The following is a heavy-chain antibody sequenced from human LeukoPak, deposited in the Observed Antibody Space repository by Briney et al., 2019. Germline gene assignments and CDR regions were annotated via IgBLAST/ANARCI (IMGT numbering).Heavy chain of an antibody. CDR1: GFTFSSYG. V-gene: IGHV3-33*06. J-gene: IGHJ4*02. CDR3: AKESLYSSSWYDY. CDR2: IWYDGTNK. Sequence: GGSLRLSCAASGFTFSSYGMHWVRRAPGKGLEWVAVIWYDGTNKYYADSVKGRFTISRDNSKNTLYLQMNSLRAEDTAVYHCAKESLYSSSWYDYWGQGTRVTVSS. D-gene: IGHD6-13*01.